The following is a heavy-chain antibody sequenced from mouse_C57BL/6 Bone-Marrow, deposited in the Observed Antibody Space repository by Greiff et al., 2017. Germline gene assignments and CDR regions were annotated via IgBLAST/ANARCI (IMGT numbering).Heavy chain of an antibody. CDR2: IDPSDSYT. V-gene: IGHV1-69*01. D-gene: IGHD1-1*01. Sequence: QVQLQQPGAELVMPGASVKLSCKASGYTFTSYWMHWVKQRPGQGLEWIGEIDPSDSYTNYNQKFKGKSTLTVDKSSSTAYMQLSSLTSEDAAVYYCAGDDGSSYEAWFAYWGQGTLITVSA. CDR1: GYTFTSYW. CDR3: AGDDGSSYEAWFAY. J-gene: IGHJ3*01.